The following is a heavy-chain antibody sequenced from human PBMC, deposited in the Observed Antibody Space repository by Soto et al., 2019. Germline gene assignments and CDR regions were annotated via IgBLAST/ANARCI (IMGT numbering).Heavy chain of an antibody. D-gene: IGHD3-3*01. J-gene: IGHJ5*02. V-gene: IGHV3-23*01. CDR2: MSGSGGHI. CDR1: GFTFGNYA. CDR3: ANGDNFDFCATFTWFDP. Sequence: GGSLRLSCAASGFTFGNYAMSWVRQTPGKGLEWVSSMSGSGGHIYYTHSVKGRFTISRDNSKNTLFLQMNSLRADDTAVYYCANGDNFDFCATFTWFDPWGQGTLVTVSS.